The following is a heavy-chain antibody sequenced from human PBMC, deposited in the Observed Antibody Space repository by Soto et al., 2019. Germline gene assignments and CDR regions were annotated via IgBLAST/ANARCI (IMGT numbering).Heavy chain of an antibody. CDR2: IYYSGST. CDR3: ATRTTVTGDDILTGYYSYFDY. V-gene: IGHV4-31*03. Sequence: PSETLSLTCTVSGGSISSGGYCWSCIRQHPGKGLEWIGYIYYSGSTYYNPSLKSRVTISVDTSKNQFSLKLSSVTAADTAVYYCATRTTVTGDDILTGYYSYFDYWGQGTLVTVSS. J-gene: IGHJ4*02. D-gene: IGHD3-9*01. CDR1: GGSISSGGYC.